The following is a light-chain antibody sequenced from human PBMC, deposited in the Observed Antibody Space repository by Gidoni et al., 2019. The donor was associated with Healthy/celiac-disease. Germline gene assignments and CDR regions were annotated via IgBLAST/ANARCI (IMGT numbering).Light chain of an antibody. CDR3: QQYYSTPKT. CDR2: WAC. CDR1: QSVLYSSNNKNY. J-gene: IGKJ2*01. Sequence: DLVMTQSPDSLAVSLGERATINCKSSQSVLYSSNNKNYLAWYQQKPGQPPKLLIYWACTRESGVPDRFSGSGSGTDFTLTISSLQAEDVAVYYCQQYYSTPKTFGQGTKLEIK. V-gene: IGKV4-1*01.